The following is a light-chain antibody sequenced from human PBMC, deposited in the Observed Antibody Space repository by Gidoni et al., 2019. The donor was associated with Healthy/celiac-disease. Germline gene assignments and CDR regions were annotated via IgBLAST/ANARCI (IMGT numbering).Light chain of an antibody. V-gene: IGLV3-1*01. CDR2: QDS. CDR3: QAWDSSIPYV. CDR1: KLGDKY. Sequence: GDKLGDKYACWYQQKPGQSPVLVIYQDSKRPSGIPERFSGSNSGNTATLTISGTQAMDEADYYCQAWDSSIPYVFGTGTKVTVL. J-gene: IGLJ1*01.